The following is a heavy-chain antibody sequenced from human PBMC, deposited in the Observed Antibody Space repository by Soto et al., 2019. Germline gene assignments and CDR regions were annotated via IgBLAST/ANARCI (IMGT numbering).Heavy chain of an antibody. CDR2: IIPIFGTA. D-gene: IGHD1-26*01. J-gene: IGHJ4*02. CDR1: GGTFSSYA. V-gene: IGHV1-69*06. Sequence: SVKVSCKASGGTFSSYAISWVRQAPGQGLEWMGGIIPIFGTANYAQKFQGRVTITADKSTSTAYMELSSLRSEDTAVYYCARNPGSYYFDYWGQGTLVPVSS. CDR3: ARNPGSYYFDY.